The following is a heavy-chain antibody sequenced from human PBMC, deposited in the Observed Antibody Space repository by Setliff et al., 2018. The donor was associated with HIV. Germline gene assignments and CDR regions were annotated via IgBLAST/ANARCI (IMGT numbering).Heavy chain of an antibody. J-gene: IGHJ4*02. CDR1: GGSSSSSSFY. CDR2: IYRSGST. V-gene: IGHV4-39*01. CDR3: GRESPGDY. Sequence: SETLSLTCTVSGGSSSSSSFYWGWIRQPPGKGLEWLGNIYRSGSTYYNPSLKSRITISVDTSKNQFSTKLSSVTAADTAVYYCGRESPGDYWGQGKLVTVSS.